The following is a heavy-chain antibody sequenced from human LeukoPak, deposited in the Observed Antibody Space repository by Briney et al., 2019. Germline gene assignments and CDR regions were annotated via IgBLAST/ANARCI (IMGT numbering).Heavy chain of an antibody. D-gene: IGHD2-2*01. J-gene: IGHJ5*02. V-gene: IGHV4-59*01. CDR1: AGSISSYY. Sequence: SETLSLTCTVSAGSISSYYWSWIRQPPGKGLEWIGYIYFSGSTNSNPSLKSRVTISVDTSKNQFSLKLSSVTAADTAVYYCATSRDIVVVPAAIGLNWFDPWGQGTLVTVSS. CDR3: ATSRDIVVVPAAIGLNWFDP. CDR2: IYFSGST.